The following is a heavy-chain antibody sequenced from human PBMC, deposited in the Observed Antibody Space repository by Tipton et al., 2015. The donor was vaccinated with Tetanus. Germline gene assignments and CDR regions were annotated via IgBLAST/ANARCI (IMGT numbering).Heavy chain of an antibody. Sequence: QLVQSGGGVVQPGRSLRLSCAASGFTFSSYGMHWVRQAPGKGLEWVAVISYDGSNKYYADSVKGRFTISRDNSKNTLYLQMNSLRAEDTAVYYCARDEGNGYRSGLGYYYGMDVWGQGTTVTVSS. CDR3: ARDEGNGYRSGLGYYYGMDV. V-gene: IGHV3-30*03. CDR1: GFTFSSYG. CDR2: ISYDGSNK. D-gene: IGHD5-24*01. J-gene: IGHJ6*02.